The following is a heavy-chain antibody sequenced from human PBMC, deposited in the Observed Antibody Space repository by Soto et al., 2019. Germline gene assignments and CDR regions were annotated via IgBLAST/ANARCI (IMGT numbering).Heavy chain of an antibody. J-gene: IGHJ3*02. Sequence: QVQLVESGGGLVKPGGSLRLSCAASGFTFSDYYMSWIRQAPGKGLEWVSYISSSGSTIYYADSVKGRFTISRDNAKNSLYLQRNSLRAEDTAVYYCASKAAVAGSSIEAFDIWGQGTMVTVSS. CDR3: ASKAAVAGSSIEAFDI. D-gene: IGHD6-19*01. V-gene: IGHV3-11*01. CDR1: GFTFSDYY. CDR2: ISSSGSTI.